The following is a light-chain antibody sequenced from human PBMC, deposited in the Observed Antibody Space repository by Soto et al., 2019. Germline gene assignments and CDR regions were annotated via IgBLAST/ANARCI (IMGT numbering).Light chain of an antibody. J-gene: IGLJ2*01. CDR1: SSNIGAGYD. Sequence: QSVLTQPPSVSGATGERVTISCTGSSSNIGAGYDVHWYQQLPGTAPKLLIYGNSNRPSGVPDRFSGSKSGTSASLAITGLQAEDEADYYCQSYDSSLSVLVVFRGGTQLTVL. CDR3: QSYDSSLSVLVV. V-gene: IGLV1-40*01. CDR2: GNS.